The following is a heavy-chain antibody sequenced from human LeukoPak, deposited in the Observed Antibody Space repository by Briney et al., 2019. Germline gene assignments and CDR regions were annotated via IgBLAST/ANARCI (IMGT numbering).Heavy chain of an antibody. CDR1: GFTFSTYW. D-gene: IGHD6-13*01. CDR3: ATPGSGIWCFDY. Sequence: PGGSLRLSCAASGFTFSTYWMSWVRQAPGKGLEWGASIKQDGSEKYYVDSVKGRLTISSDNAKNYVYLQMSSLRAEDTAVYYCATPGSGIWCFDYWGQGTLLTVSS. J-gene: IGHJ4*02. V-gene: IGHV3-7*01. CDR2: IKQDGSEK.